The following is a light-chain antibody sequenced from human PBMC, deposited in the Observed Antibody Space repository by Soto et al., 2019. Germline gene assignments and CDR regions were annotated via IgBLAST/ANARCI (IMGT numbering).Light chain of an antibody. CDR1: TFNIGNNY. V-gene: IGLV1-51*01. J-gene: IGLJ1*01. CDR3: GTWDFSLSAGGV. Sequence: QSVLTQPPTVSAAPGQKVTISCSGSTFNIGNNYVSWYQQLPGTAPKLIIYYNNKRPSGIPDRFSGSKSVTSATLGITGLQPGDEADYYCGTWDFSLSAGGVFGTGTKLTVL. CDR2: YNN.